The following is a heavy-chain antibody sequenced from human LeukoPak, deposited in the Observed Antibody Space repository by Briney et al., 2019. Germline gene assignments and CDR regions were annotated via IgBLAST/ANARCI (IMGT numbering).Heavy chain of an antibody. CDR2: MNPNSGNT. Sequence: ASVKVSCMASRYTFTSYDINWVRQATGLGLEWMGWMNPNSGNTGYAQKFQGRVTMTRNTSISPVYMELSSLRSEDTAVYYCARGDYCTNGVCYTDSFDYWGQGTLVTVSS. CDR1: RYTFTSYD. D-gene: IGHD2-8*01. CDR3: ARGDYCTNGVCYTDSFDY. J-gene: IGHJ4*02. V-gene: IGHV1-8*01.